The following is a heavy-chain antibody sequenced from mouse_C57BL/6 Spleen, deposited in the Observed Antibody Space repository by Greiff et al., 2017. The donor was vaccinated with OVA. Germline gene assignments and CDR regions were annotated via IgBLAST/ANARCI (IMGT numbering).Heavy chain of an antibody. CDR1: GFTFSDYG. Sequence: EVKVVESGGGLVKPGGSLKLSCAASGFTFSDYGMHWVRQAPEKGLEWVAYISSGSSTIYYADTVKGRFTISRDNAKNTLFLQMTSLRSEDTAMYYCARYSNYVWYFDVWGTGTTVTVSS. V-gene: IGHV5-17*01. CDR2: ISSGSSTI. J-gene: IGHJ1*03. CDR3: ARYSNYVWYFDV. D-gene: IGHD2-5*01.